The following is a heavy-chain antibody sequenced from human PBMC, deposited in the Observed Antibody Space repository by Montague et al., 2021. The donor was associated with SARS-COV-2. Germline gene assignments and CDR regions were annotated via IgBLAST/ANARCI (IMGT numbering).Heavy chain of an antibody. D-gene: IGHD1-20*01. CDR2: IFHSGIT. V-gene: IGHV4-59*13. Sequence: SETLSLTRSVSGGSISSYHWSWIRQSPGRGLEWIGYIFHSGITDYNPSLKSRVTISVDMSKNQFSLQLNSVTAADSAVYYCARTEYNWNDWFDPWGQGTLVTVSS. CDR1: GGSISSYH. CDR3: ARTEYNWNDWFDP. J-gene: IGHJ5*02.